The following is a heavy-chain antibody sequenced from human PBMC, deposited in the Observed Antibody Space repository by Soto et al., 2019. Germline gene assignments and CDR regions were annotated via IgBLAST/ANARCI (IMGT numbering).Heavy chain of an antibody. V-gene: IGHV4-34*01. J-gene: IGHJ4*02. CDR1: GGSFIDYS. CDR3: ARVSDS. CDR2: INHSGSA. Sequence: QVLLQQWGAGRLKPSETLSLTCAVYGGSFIDYSWGWIRQSPGTGLEWIGEINHSGSANYNPSLKSRVTISVDTSKNQFSLKLYSVTAADAAVYHCARVSDSWSQGTLVTVSS.